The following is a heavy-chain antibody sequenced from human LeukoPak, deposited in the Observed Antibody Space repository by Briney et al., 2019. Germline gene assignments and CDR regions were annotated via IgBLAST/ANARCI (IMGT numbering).Heavy chain of an antibody. CDR3: ARDRLELGYYYYGMDV. V-gene: IGHV4-59*01. CDR1: GVSISSYY. Sequence: SETLSLTCTVSGVSISSYYWSLIRQPPGKGLEWIGYICYSGSTNYNPSLKSRVTISVDTSKNQFSLKLSSVTAADTAVYYCARDRLELGYYYYGMDVWGQGTTVTVSS. CDR2: ICYSGST. D-gene: IGHD1-7*01. J-gene: IGHJ6*02.